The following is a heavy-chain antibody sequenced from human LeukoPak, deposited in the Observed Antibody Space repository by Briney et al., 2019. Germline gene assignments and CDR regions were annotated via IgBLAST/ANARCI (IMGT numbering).Heavy chain of an antibody. V-gene: IGHV3-53*01. D-gene: IGHD5-24*01. CDR3: AREGYNRGDY. Sequence: GGSLRLSCSAPSFTVSANYLTGVRQAPGKGLEWISVIYSGGTTFYADSVNGRFIISKDNAKNTLYLQMNYLRPEDTGVYYCAREGYNRGDYWGQGTLVAVSS. CDR2: IYSGGTT. J-gene: IGHJ4*02. CDR1: SFTVSANY.